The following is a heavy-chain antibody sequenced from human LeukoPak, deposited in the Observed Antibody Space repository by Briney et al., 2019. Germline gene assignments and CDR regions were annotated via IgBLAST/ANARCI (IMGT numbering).Heavy chain of an antibody. J-gene: IGHJ6*02. Sequence: GRSLRLSCAASGFTFSSYGMHWVRQAPGKGLEWVAVISYDGSNKHYADSVKGRFTISRDNSKNTLYLQMNSLRAEDTAVYYCAKEPRFGYSSSWYSSRYGMDVWGQGTTVTVSS. D-gene: IGHD6-13*01. CDR3: AKEPRFGYSSSWYSSRYGMDV. CDR2: ISYDGSNK. CDR1: GFTFSSYG. V-gene: IGHV3-30*18.